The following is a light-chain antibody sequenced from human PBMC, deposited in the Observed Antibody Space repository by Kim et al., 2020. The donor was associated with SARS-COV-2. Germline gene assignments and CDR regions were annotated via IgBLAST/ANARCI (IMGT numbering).Light chain of an antibody. CDR3: GTWDSSLTAGV. J-gene: IGLJ2*01. CDR1: SSNIGNNY. Sequence: QSVLTQPPSVSAAPGQKVTISCSGSSSNIGNNYVSWYQQFPGTAPKLLIYDNNKRPSGIPDRFSGSKSGTSATLGITGLQTGDEADYYCGTWDSSLTAGVFGVGTKLTVL. CDR2: DNN. V-gene: IGLV1-51*01.